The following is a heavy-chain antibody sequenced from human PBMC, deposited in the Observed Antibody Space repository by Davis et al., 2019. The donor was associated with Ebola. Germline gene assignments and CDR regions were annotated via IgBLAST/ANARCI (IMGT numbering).Heavy chain of an antibody. D-gene: IGHD2-2*01. Sequence: SVKVSCKASGYTFTSYAISWVRQAPGQGLEWMGGIIPIFGTANYAQKFQGRVTITADESTSTAYMELSSLRSEDTAVYYCARGGVGVVVVPASRMYNWFDPWGQGTLVTVSS. V-gene: IGHV1-69*13. CDR3: ARGGVGVVVVPASRMYNWFDP. CDR2: IIPIFGTA. CDR1: GYTFTSYA. J-gene: IGHJ5*02.